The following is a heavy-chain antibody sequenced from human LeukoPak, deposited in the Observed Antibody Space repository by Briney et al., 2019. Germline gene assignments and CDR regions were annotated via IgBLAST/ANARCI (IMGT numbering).Heavy chain of an antibody. CDR2: MYFGGST. V-gene: IGHV4-59*01. CDR1: GGSISGYC. Sequence: SETLSLTSTVFGGSISGYCWSWIRQPPGKALNGMGYMYFGGSTHYNPSLKSRVTMSADTSKNQFSLNLRSMTAADTAVYYCARVSSVGSYWSDFEYWGQGTLVTVSS. J-gene: IGHJ4*02. CDR3: ARVSSVGSYWSDFEY. D-gene: IGHD1-26*01.